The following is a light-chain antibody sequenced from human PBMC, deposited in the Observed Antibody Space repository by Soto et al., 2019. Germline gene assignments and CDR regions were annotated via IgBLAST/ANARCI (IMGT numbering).Light chain of an antibody. Sequence: DIQMTQSPSTLSASVGDRVTITCRASQSISSWFAWYQQKPGKAPKLLIYKASSLESGVPSRFSGSGSGTEFTLTISSXQPDDFATYYCQQYNSYPWTFGQGTKVDIK. CDR3: QQYNSYPWT. CDR2: KAS. V-gene: IGKV1-5*03. CDR1: QSISSW. J-gene: IGKJ1*01.